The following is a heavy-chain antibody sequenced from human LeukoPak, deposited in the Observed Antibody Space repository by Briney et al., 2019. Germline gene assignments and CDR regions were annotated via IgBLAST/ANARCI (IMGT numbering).Heavy chain of an antibody. CDR2: IIPIFGTA. V-gene: IGHV1-69*05. D-gene: IGHD3-3*01. Sequence: ASVKVSCKASGGTFSSYAISWVRQAPGQGLEWMGGIIPIFGTANYAQKFQGRVTITTDESTSTAYMELSSLRSEDTAVYYCASNPDYDFWSGYYLWGQGTLVTVSS. CDR1: GGTFSSYA. CDR3: ASNPDYDFWSGYYL. J-gene: IGHJ4*02.